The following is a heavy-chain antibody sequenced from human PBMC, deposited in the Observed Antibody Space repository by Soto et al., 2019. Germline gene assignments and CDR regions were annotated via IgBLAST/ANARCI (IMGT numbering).Heavy chain of an antibody. V-gene: IGHV3-53*05. Sequence: GSLRLSCAASGFTVSSNYMTWVRQAPGKGLEWVSVIYSGGSTYYADSVKGRFTISRDNSKNTLYLQMNSLRPEDTAVYYCANSPNFYCSSPNCYKYYFDHWGQGTRVTVSS. D-gene: IGHD2-2*02. J-gene: IGHJ4*02. CDR2: IYSGGST. CDR1: GFTVSSNY. CDR3: ANSPNFYCSSPNCYKYYFDH.